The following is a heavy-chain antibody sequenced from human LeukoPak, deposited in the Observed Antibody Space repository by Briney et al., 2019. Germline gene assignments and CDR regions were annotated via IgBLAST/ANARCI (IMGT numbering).Heavy chain of an antibody. V-gene: IGHV4-59*01. J-gene: IGHJ4*02. CDR3: ARVGGSGSLLDY. CDR2: IYYSGST. Sequence: SETLSLTCTVSGVSISSYYWSWLRQPPGKGLEWIGYIYYSGSTNYNPSLKSRVTISVDTSKNQFSLKLSSVTAADTAVYYCARVGGSGSLLDYWGQGTLVTVSS. CDR1: GVSISSYY. D-gene: IGHD3-10*01.